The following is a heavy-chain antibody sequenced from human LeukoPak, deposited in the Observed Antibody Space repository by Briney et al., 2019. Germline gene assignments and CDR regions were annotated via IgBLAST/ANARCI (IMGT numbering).Heavy chain of an antibody. Sequence: HPGGSLRLSCIDSGSTFSTNWMNWVRQAPGKGLEWVASMKGDGSEICYVDSVKGRFTISRDNAEKSLHLQMNSLRDEDTAVYFCARDRGYWTFDQWGRGTQVTVSS. D-gene: IGHD1-1*01. J-gene: IGHJ4*02. CDR1: GSTFSTNW. CDR3: ARDRGYWTFDQ. V-gene: IGHV3-7*01. CDR2: MKGDGSEI.